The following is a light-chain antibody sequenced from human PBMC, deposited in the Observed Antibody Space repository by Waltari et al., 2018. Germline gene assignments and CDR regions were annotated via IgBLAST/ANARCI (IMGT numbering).Light chain of an antibody. CDR3: SSYTSSSTLV. Sequence: QSALTQPPSVSGSPGQSITISCPGTSSDVGGYNYVSWFQQPPGKAPKLIIYDVSTRPSGVSNRFSGSKSGNTASLTISGLQAEDEADYYCSSYTSSSTLVFGGGTKLTVL. CDR2: DVS. V-gene: IGLV2-14*03. CDR1: SSDVGGYNY. J-gene: IGLJ2*01.